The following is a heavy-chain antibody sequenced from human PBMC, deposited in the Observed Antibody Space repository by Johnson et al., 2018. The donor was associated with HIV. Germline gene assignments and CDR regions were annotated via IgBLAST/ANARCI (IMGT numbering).Heavy chain of an antibody. J-gene: IGHJ3*02. CDR3: AKDAGWSIVGATDGRDAFDI. V-gene: IGHV3-30*02. D-gene: IGHD1-26*01. CDR2: ILFDGSHT. CDR1: GFTFSTFW. Sequence: QVQLVESGGGLVQPGGSLRLSCAASGFTFSTFWMSWVRQAPGMGLEWVTFILFDGSHTYYVDSVKGRFTISRDNSKNTVYLQMNNLRAEDTAVYYCAKDAGWSIVGATDGRDAFDIWGQGTMVTVSS.